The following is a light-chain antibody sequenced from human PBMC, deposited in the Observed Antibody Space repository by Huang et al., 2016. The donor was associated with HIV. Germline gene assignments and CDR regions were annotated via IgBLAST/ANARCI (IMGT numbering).Light chain of an antibody. CDR3: QQYNSYST. V-gene: IGKV1-5*03. CDR2: KAS. CDR1: QSISDW. Sequence: DIQMTQSPSTLSASVGDRVTITCRASQSISDWLAWYQQKPGKAPKLLIYKASSLESGVPSRFSGSGSGTEFTLTISSLQPDDFATYHCQQYNSYSTFGQGTKVEIK. J-gene: IGKJ2*01.